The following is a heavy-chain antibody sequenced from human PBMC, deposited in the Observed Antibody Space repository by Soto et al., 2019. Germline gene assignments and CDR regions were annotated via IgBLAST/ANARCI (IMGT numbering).Heavy chain of an antibody. CDR3: TKSIHCTNGVCSDY. CDR2: IKSKTDGGTT. CDR1: GFTFSNAW. D-gene: IGHD2-8*01. J-gene: IGHJ4*02. V-gene: IGHV3-15*01. Sequence: EVQLVESGGGLVKPGGSLRLSCAASGFTFSNAWMSWVRQAPGKGLEWVGRIKSKTDGGTTDYAAPVKGRFTISRDDSTNTLYLQMNSLKTEDTAVYYCTKSIHCTNGVCSDYWGQGTLVTVSS.